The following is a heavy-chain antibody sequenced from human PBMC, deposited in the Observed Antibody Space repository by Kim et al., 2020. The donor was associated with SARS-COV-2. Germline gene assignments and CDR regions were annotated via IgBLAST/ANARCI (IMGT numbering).Heavy chain of an antibody. CDR3: ARDNPNLYYDFWSGYYKGDY. CDR2: IYSGGST. V-gene: IGHV3-53*01. J-gene: IGHJ4*02. CDR1: GFTVSSNY. Sequence: GGSLRLSCAASGFTVSSNYMSWVRQAPGKGLEWVSVIYSGGSTYYADSVKGRFTISRDNSKNTLYLQMNSLRAEDTAVYYCARDNPNLYYDFWSGYYKGDYWGQGTLVTVSS. D-gene: IGHD3-3*01.